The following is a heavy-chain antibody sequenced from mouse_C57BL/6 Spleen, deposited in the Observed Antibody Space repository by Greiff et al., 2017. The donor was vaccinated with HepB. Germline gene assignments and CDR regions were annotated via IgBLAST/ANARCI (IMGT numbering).Heavy chain of an antibody. D-gene: IGHD2-10*02. CDR1: GYTFTSYW. CDR3: ARRCLEAGFAY. J-gene: IGHJ3*01. Sequence: QVQLQQSGAELVKPGASVKMSCTASGYTFTSYWITWVKQRPGQGLEWIGDIYPGSGSTNYNEKFKSKATLTVDTSSSTAYMQLSSLTSEDSAVYYCARRCLEAGFAYWGQGTPVTVSA. CDR2: IYPGSGST. V-gene: IGHV1-55*01.